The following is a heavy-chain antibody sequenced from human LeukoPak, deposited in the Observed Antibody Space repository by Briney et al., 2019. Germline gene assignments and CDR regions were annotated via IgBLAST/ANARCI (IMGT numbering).Heavy chain of an antibody. D-gene: IGHD6-19*01. CDR3: ARRWYSSWGGFDY. CDR2: IYPVDSDP. CDR1: GYSFTNYW. J-gene: IGHJ4*02. Sequence: GHSLKISCKGSGYSFTNYWIGWVRQMPGKGLEWMGIIYPVDSDPRYSPSFQGQVTVSADKSINTAYVQWNSLKASDTAMYYCARRWYSSWGGFDYWGQGTLVTVSS. V-gene: IGHV5-51*01.